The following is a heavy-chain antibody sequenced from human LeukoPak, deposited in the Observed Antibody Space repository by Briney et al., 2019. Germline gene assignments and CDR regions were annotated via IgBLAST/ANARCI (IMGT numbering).Heavy chain of an antibody. CDR2: ITGGGGST. J-gene: IGHJ4*02. V-gene: IGHV3-23*01. Sequence: PGGSLRLSCAASGFTFSSYAMSWVRQAPGKGLEWVSTITGGGGSTYYADSVKGRFTISRDSSKNTLYLQMNSLRAEDTAVYYCAKGSLPPMDSMIDYWGQGTLVTVSS. D-gene: IGHD2-2*03. CDR3: AKGSLPPMDSMIDY. CDR1: GFTFSSYA.